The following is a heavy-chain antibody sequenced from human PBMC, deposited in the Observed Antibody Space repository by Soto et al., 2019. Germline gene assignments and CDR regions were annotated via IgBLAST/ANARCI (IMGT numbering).Heavy chain of an antibody. Sequence: EVQLVESGGALVQPGGSLRLSCAGSGFTFSPYTMHWVRQAPGKGLEWISYISGTSGTIYYADSVKGRFTISRDNAKNSLYLQMNSLRVEDTAVYFCTRDAATVKFAYWGHGTLVTVSS. D-gene: IGHD2-15*01. J-gene: IGHJ5*01. V-gene: IGHV3-48*01. CDR2: ISGTSGTI. CDR3: TRDAATVKFAY. CDR1: GFTFSPYT.